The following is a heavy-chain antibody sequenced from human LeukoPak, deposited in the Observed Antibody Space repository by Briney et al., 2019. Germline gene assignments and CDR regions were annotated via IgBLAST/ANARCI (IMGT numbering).Heavy chain of an antibody. Sequence: GGSLRLSCAASGFTFSSYEMNWVRQAPGKGLEWGSYISSSGSTIYYADSVKGRFTISRDNAKNSLYLQMNSLRAEDTAVYYCARDLKVFGVVIARGYFDYWGQGTLVTVSS. CDR2: ISSSGSTI. CDR1: GFTFSSYE. CDR3: ARDLKVFGVVIARGYFDY. V-gene: IGHV3-48*03. J-gene: IGHJ4*02. D-gene: IGHD3-3*01.